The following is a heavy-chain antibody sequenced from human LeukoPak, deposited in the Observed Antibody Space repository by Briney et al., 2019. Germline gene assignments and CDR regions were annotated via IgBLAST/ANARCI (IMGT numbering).Heavy chain of an antibody. CDR3: ARVWGSDAFDI. Sequence: PGGSLRLSCAASGFTFSSYEMNWVRQAPGKGLVWVSRTNSDGSSTTYADSVKGRFTISRDNAKNTLYLQMNSLRAEDTAEYYCARVWGSDAFDIWGQGTMVTVSS. V-gene: IGHV3-74*01. CDR1: GFTFSSYE. J-gene: IGHJ3*02. CDR2: TNSDGSST. D-gene: IGHD3-16*01.